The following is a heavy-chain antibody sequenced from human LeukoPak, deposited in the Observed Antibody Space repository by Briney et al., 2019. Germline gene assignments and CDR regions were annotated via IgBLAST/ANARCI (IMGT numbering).Heavy chain of an antibody. CDR1: GYTFTSYY. CDR2: INPSGGST. J-gene: IGHJ4*02. CDR3: ARAGTYYDFWSGYYTKGHFDY. V-gene: IGHV1-46*01. D-gene: IGHD3-3*01. Sequence: ASVKVSCKASGYTFTSYYMHWVRQAPGQGLEWMGIINPSGGSTSYAQKFQGRVTMTRDTSTSTVYMELSSLRSEDTAVYYCARAGTYYDFWSGYYTKGHFDYWGQGTLVTVSS.